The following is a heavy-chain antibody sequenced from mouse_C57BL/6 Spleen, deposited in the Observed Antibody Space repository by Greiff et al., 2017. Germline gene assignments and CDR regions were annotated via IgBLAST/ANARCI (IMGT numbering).Heavy chain of an antibody. CDR2: ISNLAYSI. V-gene: IGHV5-15*01. J-gene: IGHJ4*01. D-gene: IGHD2-3*01. CDR3: AREGFYDGPYYAMDY. Sequence: EVKVVESGGGLVQPGGSLKLSCAASGFTFSDYGMAWVRQAPRKGPEWVAFISNLAYSIYYADTVTGRFTISRENAKNTLYLEMGSLRSEDTAMYYCAREGFYDGPYYAMDYWGQGTSVTVSS. CDR1: GFTFSDYG.